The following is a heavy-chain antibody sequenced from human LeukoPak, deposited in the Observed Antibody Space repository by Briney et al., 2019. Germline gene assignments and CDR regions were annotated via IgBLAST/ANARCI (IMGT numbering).Heavy chain of an antibody. D-gene: IGHD3-16*02. J-gene: IGHJ4*02. CDR1: GGSFSDYY. CDR3: ASHYSSGSYRYTGSFDS. V-gene: IGHV4-34*01. Sequence: SETLSLICAVYGGSFSDYYWSWIRQPPGKGLEWIGEINHSGTTNYSPSLKSRVSISVDTSKNQFSLKLNSVTAADAAMYYCASHYSSGSYRYTGSFDSWGQGMLVNVSS. CDR2: INHSGTT.